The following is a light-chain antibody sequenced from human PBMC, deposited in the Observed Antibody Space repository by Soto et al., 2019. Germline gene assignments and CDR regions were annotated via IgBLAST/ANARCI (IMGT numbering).Light chain of an antibody. CDR1: QSINKW. V-gene: IGKV1-39*01. J-gene: IGKJ1*01. Sequence: DIQMTQSPSTLSSSVGDRVTITCRASQSINKWLAWYQQKPGKPPKSLIYAASSLQSGVPSRFSGSGSGTDFTLTISSLQPEDFATYYCQQSYSTPRTFGQGTKVDIK. CDR2: AAS. CDR3: QQSYSTPRT.